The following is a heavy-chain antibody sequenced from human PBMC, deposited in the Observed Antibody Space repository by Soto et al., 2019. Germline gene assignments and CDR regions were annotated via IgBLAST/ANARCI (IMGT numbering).Heavy chain of an antibody. V-gene: IGHV4-4*02. Sequence: QVQLQESGPGLVKPSGTLSLTCAVSSGSISSSNWWSWVRQPPGKGLEWIGEIYHSGSTNYNPSLQSRVTISVDKSKNQFSLKLRSLPAADTAVYYCASSWYAANPWFDPWGQGTLVTVSS. J-gene: IGHJ5*02. CDR3: ASSWYAANPWFDP. CDR2: IYHSGST. D-gene: IGHD6-13*01. CDR1: SGSISSSNW.